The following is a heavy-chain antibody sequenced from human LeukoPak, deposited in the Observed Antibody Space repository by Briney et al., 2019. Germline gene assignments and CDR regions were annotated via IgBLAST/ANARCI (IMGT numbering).Heavy chain of an antibody. J-gene: IGHJ4*02. CDR2: ISGSGGST. V-gene: IGHV3-23*01. Sequence: GESLKISCKGSGYSFTSYWIGWVRQAPGKGLEWVSAISGSGGSTYYADSVKGRFTISRDNSKNTLYLQMNSLRAEDTAVYYCANWGDYWGQGTLVTVSS. CDR1: GYSFTSYW. CDR3: ANWGDY. D-gene: IGHD3-16*01.